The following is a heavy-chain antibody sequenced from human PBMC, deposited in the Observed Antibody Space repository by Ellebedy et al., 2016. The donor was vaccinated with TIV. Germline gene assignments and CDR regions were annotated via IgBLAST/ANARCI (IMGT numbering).Heavy chain of an antibody. CDR1: GFTFSSYA. Sequence: GGSLRLSCAASGFTFSSYAMHWVRQAPGKGLEWVAVISYDGSNKYYADSVKGLFTISRDNSKNTLYLQMNSLRAEDTAVYYCAREGPYDSSGSALDDYWGQGTLVTVSS. V-gene: IGHV3-30-3*01. J-gene: IGHJ4*02. CDR2: ISYDGSNK. CDR3: AREGPYDSSGSALDDY. D-gene: IGHD3-22*01.